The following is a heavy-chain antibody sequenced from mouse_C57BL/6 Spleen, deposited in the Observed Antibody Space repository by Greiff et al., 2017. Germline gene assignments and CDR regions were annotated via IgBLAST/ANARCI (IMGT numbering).Heavy chain of an antibody. CDR3: ARDEFITTVVATNAMDY. CDR1: GFTFSSYA. Sequence: EVKLVESGGGLVKPGGSLKLSCAASGFTFSSYAMSWVRQTPEKRLEWVATISDGGSYTYYPDNVKGRFTISRDNAKNNLYLQMSHLKSEVTAMYYCARDEFITTVVATNAMDYWGQGTSVTVSS. J-gene: IGHJ4*01. V-gene: IGHV5-4*01. CDR2: ISDGGSYT. D-gene: IGHD1-1*01.